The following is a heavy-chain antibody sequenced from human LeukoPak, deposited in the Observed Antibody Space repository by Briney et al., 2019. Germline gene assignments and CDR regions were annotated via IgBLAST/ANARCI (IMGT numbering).Heavy chain of an antibody. CDR1: GFTFSTYY. Sequence: GGSLRLSCAASGFTFSTYYMSWVRQAPGEGLEWLANIKYDGSGKSYVDSVKGRFTISRDSAKNSLYLQMNSLRAEDTAVYYCARVDGYAVATWGQGTLVTVSS. V-gene: IGHV3-7*01. CDR2: IKYDGSGK. J-gene: IGHJ5*02. D-gene: IGHD5-24*01. CDR3: ARVDGYAVAT.